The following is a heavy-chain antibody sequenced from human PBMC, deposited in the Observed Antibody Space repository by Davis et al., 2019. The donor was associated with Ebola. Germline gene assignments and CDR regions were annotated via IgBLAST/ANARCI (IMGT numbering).Heavy chain of an antibody. CDR2: IIAGNGKT. D-gene: IGHD2-21*01. J-gene: IGHJ6*02. CDR3: ARDMAIGGFDL. CDR1: GYTFTNYG. V-gene: IGHV1-3*01. Sequence: ASVKVSCKASGYTFTNYGMHWVRQAPGQRLEWMGWIIAGNGKTKSSQKFQDRVTIIRDTSASTAYMELSSLRSQDTAVYYCARDMAIGGFDLWGQGTTVTVSS.